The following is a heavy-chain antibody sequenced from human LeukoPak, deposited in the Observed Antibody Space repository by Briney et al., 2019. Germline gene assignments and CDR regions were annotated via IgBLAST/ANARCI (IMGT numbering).Heavy chain of an antibody. CDR1: GYTFNSYD. D-gene: IGHD2-21*02. Sequence: GASVKVSCKASGYTFNSYDIHWVRQAPGQRPEWMGGINGGSGRTKYLQKLQGRVTMTEDTSTDTAYMELISLISEDTAVYYCTTGDSPSGGYFEYWGQGTLVTVSS. CDR3: TTGDSPSGGYFEY. CDR2: INGGSGRT. J-gene: IGHJ4*02. V-gene: IGHV1-3*01.